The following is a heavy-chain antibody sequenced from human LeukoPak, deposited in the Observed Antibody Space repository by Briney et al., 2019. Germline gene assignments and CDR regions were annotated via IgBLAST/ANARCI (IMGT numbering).Heavy chain of an antibody. D-gene: IGHD4-17*01. CDR3: ARDTLLYADSPDAFDM. CDR1: VFPFSSHG. CDR2: IGSSGSTV. J-gene: IGHJ3*02. Sequence: GGSLRLSCAGSVFPFSSHGMNWVRQAPGRGLEWVSYIGSSGSTVYYADSVKGRFTISRDNAKNSLYLQMNSLRDEDTAVYYCARDTLLYADSPDAFDMWGQGTMVTVSS. V-gene: IGHV3-48*03.